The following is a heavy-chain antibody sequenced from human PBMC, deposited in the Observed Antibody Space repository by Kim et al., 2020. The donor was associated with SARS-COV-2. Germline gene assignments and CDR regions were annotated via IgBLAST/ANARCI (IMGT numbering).Heavy chain of an antibody. D-gene: IGHD1-26*01. V-gene: IGHV1-18*04. CDR1: GYTFTSYG. J-gene: IGHJ4*02. CDR3: ARDLVRIVGATGGGYYFDY. CDR2: ISAYNGNT. Sequence: ASVKVSCKASGYTFTSYGISWVRQAPGQGLEWMGWISAYNGNTNYAQKLQGRVTMTTDTSTSTAYMELRSLRSDDTAVYYCARDLVRIVGATGGGYYFDYWGQGTLVTVSS.